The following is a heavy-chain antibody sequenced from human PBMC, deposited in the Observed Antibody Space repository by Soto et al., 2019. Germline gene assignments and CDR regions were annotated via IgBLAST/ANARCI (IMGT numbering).Heavy chain of an antibody. Sequence: QVQLVQSGAEVKKPGSSVKVSCKASGGTFSSYAISWVRQAPGQGLEWMGGIIPIFGTANYAQKFQGRVTITADESTTTAYMELSSLRSEDTAVYYCACAAGTTYYYYYYGMDVWGQGTTVTVSS. CDR3: ACAAGTTYYYYYYGMDV. D-gene: IGHD6-13*01. CDR1: GGTFSSYA. V-gene: IGHV1-69*01. J-gene: IGHJ6*02. CDR2: IIPIFGTA.